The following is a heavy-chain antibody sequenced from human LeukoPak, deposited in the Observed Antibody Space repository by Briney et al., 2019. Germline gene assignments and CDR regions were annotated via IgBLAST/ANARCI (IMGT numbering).Heavy chain of an antibody. D-gene: IGHD3-22*01. CDR1: GFTFSSYA. CDR3: ARDQSIITMTWGFDY. J-gene: IGHJ4*02. Sequence: GRSLRLSCAASGFTFSSYAMYWVRQAPGKGLEWVAVISYDGSNKYYADSVKGRFTISRDNSKNTLYLQMNSLRAEDTAVYYCARDQSIITMTWGFDYWGQGTLVTVSS. CDR2: ISYDGSNK. V-gene: IGHV3-30*04.